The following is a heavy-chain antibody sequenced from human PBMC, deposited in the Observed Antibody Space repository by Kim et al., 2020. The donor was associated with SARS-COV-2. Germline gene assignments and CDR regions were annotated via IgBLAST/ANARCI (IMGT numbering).Heavy chain of an antibody. J-gene: IGHJ6*02. V-gene: IGHV3-7*03. D-gene: IGHD6-13*01. CDR3: AGEFEVEAGNYGIDV. CDR2: IKEDGSDK. Sequence: GGSLRLSCAASGFTFSSYWMSWVRQAPGKGLEWVANIKEDGSDKYYVDSVKGRFTISRDNARNSLYLQMNSLRAEDTAVYYCAGEFEVEAGNYGIDVWGQGTTVTVSS. CDR1: GFTFSSYW.